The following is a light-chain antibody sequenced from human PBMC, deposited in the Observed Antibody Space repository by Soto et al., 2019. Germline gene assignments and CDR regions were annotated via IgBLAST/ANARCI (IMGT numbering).Light chain of an antibody. J-gene: IGKJ5*01. V-gene: IGKV3-11*01. CDR2: DAS. CDR1: QSVSSY. CDR3: QQRSNWPHT. Sequence: EIVLTQPPATLSVSPGERATLSFSASQSVSSYLAWYQHKPGQAPRLLIYDASNRATGIPARFSGSGSGTDFTLTISSLEPEDFAVYYCQQRSNWPHTFGQGTRLEIK.